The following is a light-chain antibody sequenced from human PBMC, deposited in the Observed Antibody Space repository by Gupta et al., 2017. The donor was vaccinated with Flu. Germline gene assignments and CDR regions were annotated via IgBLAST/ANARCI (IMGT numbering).Light chain of an antibody. V-gene: IGKV3-11*01. J-gene: IGKJ5*01. CDR3: QQRRNWPPLT. CDR2: DAS. Sequence: ELVLTQSPATLSLSPGQRATLSCRASQSVSTYLAWYQQKPGQAPRLLIFDASNRATGVPARFSGSGSGTDFTLTISSLEPEDSAVYYCQQRRNWPPLTFGPGTRLEIK. CDR1: QSVSTY.